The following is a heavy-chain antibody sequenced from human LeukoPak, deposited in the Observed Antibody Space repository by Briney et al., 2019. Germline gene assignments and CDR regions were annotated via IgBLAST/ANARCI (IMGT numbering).Heavy chain of an antibody. D-gene: IGHD4-17*01. CDR3: ARDADYALDY. CDR2: IYSGGST. CDR1: GFTVSSNY. V-gene: IGHV3-66*01. Sequence: GGSLRLSCADSGFTVSSNYMRWVRQAPGKGLEWVSVIYSGGSTHYADSVKGRFTISRDNVKNSLYLQMNSLRDEDTAVYYCARDADYALDYWGQGTLVTVSS. J-gene: IGHJ4*02.